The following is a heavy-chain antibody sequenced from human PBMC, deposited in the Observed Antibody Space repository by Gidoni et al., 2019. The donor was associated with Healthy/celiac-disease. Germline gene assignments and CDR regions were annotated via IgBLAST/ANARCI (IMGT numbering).Heavy chain of an antibody. Sequence: QVQLQESGPGLVKPGQTLSLTGTVSGGSISSGGYYWSWIRQPPGKGLEWIGYIYYSGSTYYNPSLKSRVTISVDTSKNQFSLKLSSVTAADTAVYYCAVTGFTWEFDYWGQGTLVTVSS. V-gene: IGHV4-31*03. CDR3: AVTGFTWEFDY. CDR2: IYYSGST. J-gene: IGHJ4*02. D-gene: IGHD1-26*01. CDR1: GGSISSGGYY.